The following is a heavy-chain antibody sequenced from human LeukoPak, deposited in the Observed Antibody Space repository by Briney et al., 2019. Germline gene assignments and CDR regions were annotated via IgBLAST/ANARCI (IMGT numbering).Heavy chain of an antibody. D-gene: IGHD2-15*01. CDR2: ISAYNGST. Sequence: VASVKVSCKASGYTFTSYGISWVRQAPGQGLEWMGWISAYNGSTNYAQKLQGRVTMTTDTSTSTAYMELRSLRSDDTAVYYCARVGYCSGGSCYSHPFDYWGQGTLVTVSS. CDR1: GYTFTSYG. CDR3: ARVGYCSGGSCYSHPFDY. J-gene: IGHJ4*02. V-gene: IGHV1-18*01.